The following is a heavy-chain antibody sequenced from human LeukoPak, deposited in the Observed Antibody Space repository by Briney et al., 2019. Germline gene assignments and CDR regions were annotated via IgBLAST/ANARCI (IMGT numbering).Heavy chain of an antibody. CDR1: GYSFTTYW. CDR3: ARLLCSSSSCYVDAFDI. Sequence: ESSKISCKGSGYSFTTYWIGWVRQMPGKGLEWMGIFYRGDCDTRYSPSFQAQITISADKSISTAYLQWSSLKASDTAVYFCARLLCSSSSCYVDAFDIWGRGTMVPLFS. J-gene: IGHJ3*02. D-gene: IGHD2-2*01. V-gene: IGHV5-51*06. CDR2: FYRGDCDT.